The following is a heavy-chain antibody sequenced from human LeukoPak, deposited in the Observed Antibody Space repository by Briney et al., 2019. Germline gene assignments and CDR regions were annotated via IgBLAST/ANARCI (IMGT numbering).Heavy chain of an antibody. D-gene: IGHD3-22*01. Sequence: GGSLRLSCAASGFTFRSYEMTWVRQAPGKGLEWVSAIKGRFTISRDNSKNTLYLQMNSLRAEDTAVYYCAKLLYYYDSSQPYWGQGTLVTVSS. V-gene: IGHV3-23*01. CDR1: GFTFRSYE. CDR2: I. CDR3: AKLLYYYDSSQPY. J-gene: IGHJ4*02.